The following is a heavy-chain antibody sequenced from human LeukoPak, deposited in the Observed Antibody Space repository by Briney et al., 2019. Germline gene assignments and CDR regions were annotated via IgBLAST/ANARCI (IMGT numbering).Heavy chain of an antibody. D-gene: IGHD3-10*01. Sequence: SETLSLTCTVAGVSMSSLSYCWSWIRQPAVKGREGIGHIQARESTNYNPSLKSRVTISGDTSKTQCPLNVSSLTAAHTATYYCARDPGTMVRGSRRGYDGYYYYMDVWGKGHTV. CDR2: IQAREST. CDR1: GVSMSSLSYC. V-gene: IGHV4-61*09. CDR3: ARDPGTMVRGSRRGYDGYYYYMDV. J-gene: IGHJ6*03.